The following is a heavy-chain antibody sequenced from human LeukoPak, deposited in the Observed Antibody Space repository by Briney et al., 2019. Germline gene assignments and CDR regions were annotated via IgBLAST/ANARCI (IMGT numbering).Heavy chain of an antibody. Sequence: PGGSLRLSCGASGFTFSSYGMHWVRQAPGKGLEWVANIKQDGSEKYYVDSVKGRFTISRDNAKNSLYLQMNSLRAEDTAVYYCARANSLGYWGQGTLVTVSS. CDR3: ARANSLGY. CDR1: GFTFSSYG. CDR2: IKQDGSEK. D-gene: IGHD2/OR15-2a*01. V-gene: IGHV3-7*01. J-gene: IGHJ4*02.